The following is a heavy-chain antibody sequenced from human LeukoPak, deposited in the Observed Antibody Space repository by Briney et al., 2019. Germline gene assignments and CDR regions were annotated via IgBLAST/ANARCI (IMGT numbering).Heavy chain of an antibody. V-gene: IGHV3-23*01. D-gene: IGHD1-1*01. CDR2: ISGSGGST. CDR3: AKGGEVQTGTINYYYYYYMDV. Sequence: GGSLRLSCAASGFTFSGYAMSWVRQAPGKGLEWVSAISGSGGSTYYADSVKGRFTISRDNSKNTLYLQMNSLRAEDTAVYYCAKGGEVQTGTINYYYYYYMDVWGKGTTVTVSS. J-gene: IGHJ6*03. CDR1: GFTFSGYA.